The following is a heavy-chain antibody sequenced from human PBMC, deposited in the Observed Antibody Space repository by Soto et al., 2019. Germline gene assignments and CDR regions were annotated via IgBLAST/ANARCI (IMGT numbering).Heavy chain of an antibody. CDR2: IWHDGGEK. V-gene: IGHV3-33*01. J-gene: IGHJ4*02. CDR3: ARDPGRDSPIDY. Sequence: QVQLVESGGGVVQPGRSLRLSCTASGFTLSDYGMHWVRQAPGKGLEWVAVIWHDGGEKYYADSVTGRFTISRDNSKNTVHLQIDSLGTEDTALYYCARDPGRDSPIDYWGQGPLVTVSS. CDR1: GFTLSDYG. D-gene: IGHD3-22*01.